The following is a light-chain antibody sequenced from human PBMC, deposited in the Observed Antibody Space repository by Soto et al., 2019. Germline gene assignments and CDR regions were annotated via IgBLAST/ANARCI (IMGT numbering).Light chain of an antibody. CDR1: QSVNTW. Sequence: DIQMTQSPSTLSSSVGGRLAIGGRASQSVNTWLAWYQQRPGKAPKLLIYDASSLESGVPSRFSGSGSGTDLTLTISSLQPEDFAIYYCQQGYSNPYPFGQGTRLEIK. V-gene: IGKV1-5*01. J-gene: IGKJ5*01. CDR3: QQGYSNPYP. CDR2: DAS.